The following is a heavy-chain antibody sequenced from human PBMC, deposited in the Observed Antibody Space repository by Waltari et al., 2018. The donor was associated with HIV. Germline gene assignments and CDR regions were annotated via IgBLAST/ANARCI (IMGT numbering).Heavy chain of an antibody. CDR3: ASPFSSSSSFDY. CDR1: GYTFTGYY. J-gene: IGHJ4*02. CDR2: INPNGGGT. Sequence: QVQLVQSGAEVKKPGASVKVSCKASGYTFTGYYMHWVRQAPGQGLEWMGWINPNGGGTNYAQKFQGRVTMTRDTSISTAYMELSRLRSDDTAVYYCASPFSSSSSFDYWGQGTLVTVSS. V-gene: IGHV1-2*02. D-gene: IGHD6-6*01.